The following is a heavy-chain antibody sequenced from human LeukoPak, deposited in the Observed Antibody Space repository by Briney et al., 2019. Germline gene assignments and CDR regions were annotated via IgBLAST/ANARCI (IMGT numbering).Heavy chain of an antibody. CDR1: GFTFSSYE. J-gene: IGHJ4*02. V-gene: IGHV3-48*03. CDR2: ISSSGSTI. CDR3: ARDLSLGWFVGY. Sequence: PGGSLRLSCAASGFTFSSYEMNWVRQASGKGLEWVSYISSSGSTIYYADSVKGRFTISRDNAKNSLYLQMNSLRAEDTAVYYCARDLSLGWFVGYWGQGTLVTVSS. D-gene: IGHD4-23*01.